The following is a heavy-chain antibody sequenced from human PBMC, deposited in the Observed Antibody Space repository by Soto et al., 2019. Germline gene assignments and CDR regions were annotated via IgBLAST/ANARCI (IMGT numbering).Heavy chain of an antibody. Sequence: SETLSLTCSVSGGSTSDKSYFWGWVRQSPGEGLEWIGSMYYSGSSYYNPSLKSRVAISVDTSRNQFSLKLRSVTAADTAVYFCARQRLLRLKPDFDIWGQGTLVTVSS. CDR1: GGSTSDKSYF. CDR3: ARQRLLRLKPDFDI. V-gene: IGHV4-39*01. D-gene: IGHD2-21*02. CDR2: MYYSGSS. J-gene: IGHJ4*02.